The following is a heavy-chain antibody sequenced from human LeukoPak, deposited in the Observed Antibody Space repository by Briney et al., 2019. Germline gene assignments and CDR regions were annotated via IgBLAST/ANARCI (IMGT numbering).Heavy chain of an antibody. CDR1: GGTFSSYA. V-gene: IGHV1-69*13. CDR3: ARFRLGSIVGAIGGYFDY. CDR2: IIPIFGTA. Sequence: SVKVSCKASGGTFSSYAISWVRQAPGQGLEWMGGIIPIFGTANYAQKFQGRVTITADESMSTAYMELSSLRSEDTAVYYCARFRLGSIVGAIGGYFDYWGQGTLVTVSS. J-gene: IGHJ4*02. D-gene: IGHD1-26*01.